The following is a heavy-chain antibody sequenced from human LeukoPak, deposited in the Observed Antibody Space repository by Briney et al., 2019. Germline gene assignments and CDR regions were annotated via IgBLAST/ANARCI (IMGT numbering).Heavy chain of an antibody. V-gene: IGHV3-7*03. Sequence: SGGSLRLSCAASGFSFSNYWMNWVRQAPGKGLEWVANIKQDGSEKYYVDSVKGRFTISRDNAKNSLYLQMNSLRAEDTAVYYCASGGYGFGYWGQGTLVTVSS. CDR1: GFSFSNYW. D-gene: IGHD3-16*01. CDR3: ASGGYGFGY. CDR2: IKQDGSEK. J-gene: IGHJ4*02.